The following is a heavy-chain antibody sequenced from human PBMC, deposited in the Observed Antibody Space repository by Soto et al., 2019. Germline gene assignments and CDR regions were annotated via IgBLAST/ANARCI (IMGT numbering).Heavy chain of an antibody. J-gene: IGHJ3*01. CDR2: ANSYGRS. V-gene: IGHV4-34*01. Sequence: PXETLSLTCTVYGLSFNSYFWNWVRQPPGKGLEWLGEANSYGRSNYNPSLKSRVTISIDTSKNQFSLEVRSLTAADTAVYYCTSSGRTWPDSFDFWGQGAMVTVSS. CDR1: GLSFNSYF. CDR3: TSSGRTWPDSFDF.